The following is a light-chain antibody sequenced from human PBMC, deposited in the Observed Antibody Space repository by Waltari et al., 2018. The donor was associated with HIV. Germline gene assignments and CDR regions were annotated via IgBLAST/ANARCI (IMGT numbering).Light chain of an antibody. CDR2: SND. V-gene: IGLV1-44*01. CDR1: STNIGSNI. CDR3: AAWDDSLNGM. Sequence: TISCSGSSTNIGSNIVNWYQQLPGAAPKLLIYSNDQRPSGVPDRFSSSKSGPSASLAISGLQTADEADYYCAAWDDSLNGMFGGGTKLTV. J-gene: IGLJ3*02.